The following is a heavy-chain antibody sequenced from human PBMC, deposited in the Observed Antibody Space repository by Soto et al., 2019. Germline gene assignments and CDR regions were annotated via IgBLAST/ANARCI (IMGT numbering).Heavy chain of an antibody. CDR3: ARPSTYYYGSGSSPYYYYYGMDV. D-gene: IGHD3-10*01. J-gene: IGHJ6*02. V-gene: IGHV4-39*01. CDR2: IYYSGST. CDR1: GGSISSSSYY. Sequence: SETLSLTCTVSGGSISSSSYYWGWIRQPPGKGLEWIGSIYYSGSTYYNPSLKSRVTISVDTSKNQFSLKLSSETAADTAVYYCARPSTYYYGSGSSPYYYYYGMDVWGQGTTVTVSS.